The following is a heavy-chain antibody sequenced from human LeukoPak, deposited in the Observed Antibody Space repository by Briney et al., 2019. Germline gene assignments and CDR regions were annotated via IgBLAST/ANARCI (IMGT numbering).Heavy chain of an antibody. D-gene: IGHD6-19*01. J-gene: IGHJ3*02. V-gene: IGHV1-2*02. CDR3: ARTVFGYSSGQDAFDI. CDR2: INPNSGGT. Sequence: ASVKVSCKASGYTFTGYYMHWVRQAPGQGLEWMGWINPNSGGTNYAQKFQGRVTMTRDTSISTAYMELSRLRSDDTAVYYCARTVFGYSSGQDAFDIWGQGTMVTVSS. CDR1: GYTFTGYY.